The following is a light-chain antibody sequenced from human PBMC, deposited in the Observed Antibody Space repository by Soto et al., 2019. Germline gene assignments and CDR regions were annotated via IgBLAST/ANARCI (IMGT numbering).Light chain of an antibody. V-gene: IGKV3-15*01. CDR3: QQYNNWPPIT. Sequence: ETVMAQSPATLSLAPGETATLACRASQSGRYKLAWYQQKPGQGPRLLIHSASTRATGIPARFSGSGSGTEFTLTISSLQSEDVAVYYCQQYNNWPPITFGQGTRLEIK. J-gene: IGKJ5*01. CDR1: QSGRYK. CDR2: SAS.